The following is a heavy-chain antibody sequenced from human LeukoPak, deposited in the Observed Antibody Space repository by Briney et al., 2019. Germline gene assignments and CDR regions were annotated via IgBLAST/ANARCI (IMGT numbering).Heavy chain of an antibody. CDR3: ASHPASDAFDI. V-gene: IGHV3-21*01. Sequence: GGSLRLSCAASGFTFSSYSMNWVRQAPGKGLEWVSSISSSSSYIYYADSVKGRFTISRDNAKNSLYLQMNSLRAEDTAVYYCASHPASDAFDIWGQGTMVTVSS. J-gene: IGHJ3*02. D-gene: IGHD6-6*01. CDR1: GFTFSSYS. CDR2: ISSSSSYI.